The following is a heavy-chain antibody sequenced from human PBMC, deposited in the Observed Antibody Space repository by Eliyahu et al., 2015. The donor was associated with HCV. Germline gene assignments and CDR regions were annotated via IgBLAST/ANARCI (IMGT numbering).Heavy chain of an antibody. CDR3: AKARLNTWYSSLHH. D-gene: IGHD2-15*01. J-gene: IGHJ1*01. V-gene: IGHV3-23*01. CDR2: ITGSGGTT. CDR1: DFAFTVYA. Sequence: EVQLLESGGGLVQPGGSLRLSCAASDFAFTVYAMTWVRQAPGKGLEWVSTITGSGGTTYYADSVKGRFTISRDNSKNTVFLQMHSLRADDTAVYYCAKARLNTWYSSLHHWGQGTLVTVSS.